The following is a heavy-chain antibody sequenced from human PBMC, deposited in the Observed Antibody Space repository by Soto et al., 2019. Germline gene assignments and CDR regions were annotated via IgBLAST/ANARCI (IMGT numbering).Heavy chain of an antibody. CDR3: AATIQLWPYYYYGMDV. J-gene: IGHJ6*02. CDR2: IVVGSGNT. D-gene: IGHD5-18*01. V-gene: IGHV1-58*01. Sequence: SVKVSCKASGFTFTSSAVQWVRQARGQRLEWIGWIVVGSGNTNYAQKFQERVTITRDMSTSTAYMELSSLRSEDTAVYYCAATIQLWPYYYYGMDVWGLGTTVTVSS. CDR1: GFTFTSSA.